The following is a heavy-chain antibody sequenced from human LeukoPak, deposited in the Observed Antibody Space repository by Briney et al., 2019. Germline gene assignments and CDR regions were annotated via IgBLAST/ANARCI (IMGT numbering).Heavy chain of an antibody. V-gene: IGHV4-34*01. CDR2: ISQSAIT. J-gene: IGHJ6*03. CDR1: GGSFSGYY. D-gene: IGHD6-13*01. CDR3: ARGQAEGSSWYVNYYYYMDV. Sequence: PSETLSLTCGVYGGSFSGYYWSWIRQPAGKGLEWLGEISQSAITNYNPSLKSRVGISIDTSNNQFSLRLRSVTAADTAVYYCARGQAEGSSWYVNYYYYMDVWGKGTTVTVSS.